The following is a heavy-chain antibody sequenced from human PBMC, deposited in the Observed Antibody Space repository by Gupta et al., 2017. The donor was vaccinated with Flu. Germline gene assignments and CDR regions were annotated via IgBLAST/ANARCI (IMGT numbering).Heavy chain of an antibody. D-gene: IGHD1-26*01. J-gene: IGHJ3*02. CDR1: W. Sequence: WMHWVRQAPGKGLVWVSRINSDGSSTSYADSVKGRFTISRDNAKNTLYLQMNSLRAEDTAVYYCAREYEWELPRAGDAFDIWGQGTMVTVSS. V-gene: IGHV3-74*01. CDR2: INSDGSST. CDR3: AREYEWELPRAGDAFDI.